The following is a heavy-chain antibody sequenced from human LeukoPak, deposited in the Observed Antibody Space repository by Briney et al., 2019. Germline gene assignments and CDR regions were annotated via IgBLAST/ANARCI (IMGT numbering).Heavy chain of an antibody. CDR3: ARLLYDSSGYYYFDS. CDR2: IYYSGTP. D-gene: IGHD3-22*01. CDR1: GGSISSSRYY. J-gene: IGHJ4*02. Sequence: SETLSLTCTVSGGSISSSRYYWGWIRQSPGKGLEWIGSIYYSGTPYDHPSLKSRVIISVDTSKDQFSLKLSSVTAADTAVSYCARLLYDSSGYYYFDSWGQGTLVTVSS. V-gene: IGHV4-39*01.